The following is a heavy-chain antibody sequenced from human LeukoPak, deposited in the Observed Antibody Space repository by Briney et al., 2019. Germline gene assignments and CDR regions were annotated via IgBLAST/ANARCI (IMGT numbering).Heavy chain of an antibody. CDR2: ISPNSGGT. V-gene: IGHV1-2*02. Sequence: ASVKVSCKASGYTFTGYYIHWVRQAPGQGLEWMGWISPNSGGTNYAQKFQGRVTMNRDTSISTAYMELSRLTPDDTAVYYCARDYYDSSGYSGQYNWFAPWGQGTLVTVSS. CDR3: ARDYYDSSGYSGQYNWFAP. D-gene: IGHD3-22*01. J-gene: IGHJ5*02. CDR1: GYTFTGYY.